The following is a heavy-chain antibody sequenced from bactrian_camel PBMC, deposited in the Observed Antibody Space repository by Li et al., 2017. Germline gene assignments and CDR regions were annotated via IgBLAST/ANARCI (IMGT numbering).Heavy chain of an antibody. CDR1: GYTYNRNC. Sequence: HVQLVESGGGSVQAGGSLRLSCAASGYTYNRNCMAWVRQAPGKGLEWVSAINSVGRTTYYADSIKGRFTMSRDNDKNTLYLQMNSLKSEDTAVYYCVKNLLGSWGPWGQGT. CDR2: INSVGRTT. D-gene: IGHD2*01. J-gene: IGHJ3*01. CDR3: VKNLLGSWGP. V-gene: IGHV3S1*01.